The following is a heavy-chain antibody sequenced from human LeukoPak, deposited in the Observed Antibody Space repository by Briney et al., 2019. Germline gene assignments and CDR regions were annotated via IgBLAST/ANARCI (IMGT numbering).Heavy chain of an antibody. CDR3: AREGRGYSYAYYYYYGMDV. CDR1: GGSISSYY. J-gene: IGHJ6*02. D-gene: IGHD5-18*01. V-gene: IGHV4-4*07. Sequence: PSETLSLTCTVSGGSISSYYCSWIRQPAGKGLELIGRIYTSGSTNYNPSLKSRVTMSVDTSKNQFSLKLSSVTAADTAVYYCAREGRGYSYAYYYYYGMDVWGQGTTVTVSS. CDR2: IYTSGST.